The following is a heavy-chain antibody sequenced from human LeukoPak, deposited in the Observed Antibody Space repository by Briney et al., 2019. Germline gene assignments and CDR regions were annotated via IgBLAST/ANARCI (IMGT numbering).Heavy chain of an antibody. CDR1: GHTFTTYA. J-gene: IGHJ5*01. Sequence: ASVKVSCKASGHTFTTYAMNWVRQAPGQGLEWMGWINTNTGNPAYAQGFTGRFVFSLDTSVSTAYLQISSLKAEDTAVYYCARAYQPLGGLSFPDSWGQGTLVTVSS. CDR2: INTNTGNP. D-gene: IGHD3-16*02. CDR3: ARAYQPLGGLSFPDS. V-gene: IGHV7-4-1*02.